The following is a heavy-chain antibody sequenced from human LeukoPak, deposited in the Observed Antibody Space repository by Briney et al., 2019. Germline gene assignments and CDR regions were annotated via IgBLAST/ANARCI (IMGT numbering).Heavy chain of an antibody. CDR1: GYTFTGYY. Sequence: ASVKVSCKASGYTFTGYYIHWVRQAPGQGLEWMGRINPNSGGTNYAQKFQGRVTMTRDTSISTAYMELSRLRSDDTAVYYCAREYSSSWYLAFDIWGQGTMVTVSS. CDR3: AREYSSSWYLAFDI. V-gene: IGHV1-2*06. CDR2: INPNSGGT. J-gene: IGHJ3*02. D-gene: IGHD6-13*01.